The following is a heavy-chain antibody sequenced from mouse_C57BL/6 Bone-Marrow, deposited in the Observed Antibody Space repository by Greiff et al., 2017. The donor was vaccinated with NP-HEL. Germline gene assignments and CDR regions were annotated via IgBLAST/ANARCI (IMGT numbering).Heavy chain of an antibody. CDR3: ARGRAVVDFDY. Sequence: VQLQQSGAELARPGASVKLSCKASGYTFTSYGISWVKQRTGQGLEWIGEIYPRSGNTFYNEKFKGKATLTADKSSSTAYMELRSLTSEDSAVYFCARGRAVVDFDYWGQGTTLTVSS. CDR2: IYPRSGNT. CDR1: GYTFTSYG. V-gene: IGHV1-81*01. D-gene: IGHD1-1*01. J-gene: IGHJ2*01.